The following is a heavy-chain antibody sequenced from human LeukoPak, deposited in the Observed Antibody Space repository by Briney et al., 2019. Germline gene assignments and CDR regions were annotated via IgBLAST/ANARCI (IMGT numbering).Heavy chain of an antibody. J-gene: IGHJ4*02. CDR1: GFTFSSYS. D-gene: IGHD6-13*01. Sequence: PGGSLRLPCAASGFTFSSYSMSWVRQAPGKGLEWVSSISSSSSYIYYADSVKGRFTISRDNAKNSLYLQMNSLRAEDTAVYYCARDFLYSNNPFDYWGQGTLVTVSS. CDR3: ARDFLYSNNPFDY. V-gene: IGHV3-21*01. CDR2: ISSSSSYI.